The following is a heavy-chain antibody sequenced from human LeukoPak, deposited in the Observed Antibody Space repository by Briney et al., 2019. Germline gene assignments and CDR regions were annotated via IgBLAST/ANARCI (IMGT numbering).Heavy chain of an antibody. CDR1: GGSISNYY. V-gene: IGHV4-4*07. D-gene: IGHD1-26*01. Sequence: SETLSLTCTVSGGSISNYYWSWFRQPAGKGLEWIGRIYSSGRTNYNPSLKSRVTISVDTSKNQFSLKLSSVTAADTAVYYCARASNSGSYMAFDIWGQGTMVTVSS. CDR3: ARASNSGSYMAFDI. J-gene: IGHJ3*02. CDR2: IYSSGRT.